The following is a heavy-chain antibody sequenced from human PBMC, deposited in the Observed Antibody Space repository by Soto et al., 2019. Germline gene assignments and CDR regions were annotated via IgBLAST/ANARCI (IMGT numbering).Heavy chain of an antibody. D-gene: IGHD6-13*01. CDR1: GFTFSSYG. CDR2: ISYDGSNK. Sequence: QSGGSLRLSCAASGFTFSSYGMHWVRQAPGKGLEWVAVISYDGSNKYYADSVKGRFTISRDNSKNTLYLQMNSLRAEDTAVYYCAKNPVRTSIAAHRGYYYGMDVWGQGTTVTVSS. V-gene: IGHV3-30*18. CDR3: AKNPVRTSIAAHRGYYYGMDV. J-gene: IGHJ6*02.